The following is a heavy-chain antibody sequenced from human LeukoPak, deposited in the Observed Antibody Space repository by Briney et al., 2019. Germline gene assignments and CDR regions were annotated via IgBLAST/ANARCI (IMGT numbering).Heavy chain of an antibody. Sequence: GGSPRLSCAASGFIVSQKYMTWVRQAPGKGLEWVSSLYSGGGTYYADSVKGRFSISRDNSKNTLNLQMNRLRTEDTAVYYCATEAGVDWGQGTLVTVS. CDR1: GFIVSQKY. J-gene: IGHJ1*01. D-gene: IGHD6-13*01. CDR3: ATEAGVD. CDR2: LYSGGGT. V-gene: IGHV3-66*01.